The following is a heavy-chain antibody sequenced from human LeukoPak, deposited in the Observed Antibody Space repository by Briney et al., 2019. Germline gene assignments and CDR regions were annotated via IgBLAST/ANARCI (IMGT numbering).Heavy chain of an antibody. J-gene: IGHJ6*03. V-gene: IGHV4-4*07. CDR2: IYESGST. Sequence: SETLSLTCTVSGGSISSYYWSWIRQPAGKGLEWIGSIYESGSTHYNPSLKSRVTISVDTSKNQFSLKLTSVTAADTAVYYCTRAASSGPLFTYHMDVWGKGTTVTVSS. D-gene: IGHD3-22*01. CDR1: GGSISSYY. CDR3: TRAASSGPLFTYHMDV.